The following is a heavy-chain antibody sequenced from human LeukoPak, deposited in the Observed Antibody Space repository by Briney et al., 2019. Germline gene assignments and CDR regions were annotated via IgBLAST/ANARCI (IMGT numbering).Heavy chain of an antibody. J-gene: IGHJ4*02. CDR1: DGSISNYF. CDR3: ARASRGTAVAVWDY. Sequence: PSETLSLTCTVSDGSISNYFWSWIRQPPGKGLEWIAYVHYSEPTNYNPSLKSRVTISVDTSKNQFSLKLSSVTAADTAVYYCARASRGTAVAVWDYWGQGTLVTVSS. CDR2: VHYSEPT. V-gene: IGHV4-59*01. D-gene: IGHD6-19*01.